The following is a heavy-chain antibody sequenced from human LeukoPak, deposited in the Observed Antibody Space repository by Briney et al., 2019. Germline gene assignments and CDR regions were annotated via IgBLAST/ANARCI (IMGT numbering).Heavy chain of an antibody. CDR2: IYHGGST. CDR1: GYSISSAYY. CDR3: ARESRNGYIDAFDI. J-gene: IGHJ3*02. D-gene: IGHD5-24*01. Sequence: SETLSLTCTVSGYSISSAYYWGWIRQPPGVGLEWIGTIYHGGSTFYNPSLKSRVTISVDTSMNKFSLKLSSVTAADTAVYYCARESRNGYIDAFDIWGQGTMVTVSS. V-gene: IGHV4-38-2*02.